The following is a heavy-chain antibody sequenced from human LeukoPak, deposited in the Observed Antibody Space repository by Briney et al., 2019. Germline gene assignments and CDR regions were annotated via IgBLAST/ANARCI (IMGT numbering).Heavy chain of an antibody. CDR3: AKSTAVAGNTFDY. Sequence: PGRSLRLSCAASGFTFDDYAMHWVRQAPGKGLEWVSGISWNSGSIRYADSVKGRFTISRDNAKNSLYLQMNSLRAEDTALYYCAKSTAVAGNTFDYWGQGTLVTVSS. V-gene: IGHV3-9*01. CDR1: GFTFDDYA. D-gene: IGHD6-19*01. CDR2: ISWNSGSI. J-gene: IGHJ4*02.